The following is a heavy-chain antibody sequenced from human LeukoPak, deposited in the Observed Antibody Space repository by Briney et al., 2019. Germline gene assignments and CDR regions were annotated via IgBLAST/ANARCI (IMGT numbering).Heavy chain of an antibody. CDR2: VNPGGDST. J-gene: IGHJ3*02. CDR3: ARVRDGYNDAYDI. CDR1: GYTFNNYN. D-gene: IGHD5-24*01. Sequence: ASVKVSCKASGYTFNNYNIHWLRQAPGQGLEWMGIVNPGGDSTNYAQDFQGRLTLTGDTSTSTVYMELSSLRSDDTAVYYCARVRDGYNDAYDIWGQGTMVTVTS. V-gene: IGHV1-46*02.